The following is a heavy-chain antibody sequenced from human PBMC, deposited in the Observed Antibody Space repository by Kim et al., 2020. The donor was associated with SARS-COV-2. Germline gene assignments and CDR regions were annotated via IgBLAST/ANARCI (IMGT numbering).Heavy chain of an antibody. D-gene: IGHD2-15*01. CDR2: INHSGST. V-gene: IGHV4-34*01. CDR1: GGSFSGYY. Sequence: SETLSLTCAVYGGSFSGYYWSWIRQPPGKGLEWIGEINHSGSTNYNPSLKSRVTISVDTSKNQFSLKLSSVTAADTAVYYCARSPRVVVAATRRAKYFQHWGQGTLVTVSS. J-gene: IGHJ1*01. CDR3: ARSPRVVVAATRRAKYFQH.